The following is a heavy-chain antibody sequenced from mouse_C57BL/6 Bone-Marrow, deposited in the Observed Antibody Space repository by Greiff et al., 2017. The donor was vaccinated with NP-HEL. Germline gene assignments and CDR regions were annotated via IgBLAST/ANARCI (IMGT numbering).Heavy chain of an antibody. CDR1: GFNIKDDY. Sequence: EVKLQESGAELVRPGASVKLSCTASGFNIKDDYMHWVKQRPEQGLEWIGWIDPANGDTEYASKFQGKATITADTSSNTAYLQLSSLTSEDTAVYYCTTGDYGNYYAMDYWGQGTSVTVSS. D-gene: IGHD2-1*01. CDR2: IDPANGDT. V-gene: IGHV14-4*01. CDR3: TTGDYGNYYAMDY. J-gene: IGHJ4*01.